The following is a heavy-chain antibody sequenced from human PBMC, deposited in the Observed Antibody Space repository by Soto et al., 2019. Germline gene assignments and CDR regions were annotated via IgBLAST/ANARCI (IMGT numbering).Heavy chain of an antibody. V-gene: IGHV1-2*04. D-gene: IGHD3-3*01. CDR2: INPNSGGT. Sequence: TVSSQASGYTFTGYYMHWMRQAPGQGPEGMGWINPNSGGTNYEQEVRGWVTMTRDTPISTAYMEQSRLRADETAVYYCARAKYYDFWSGSPEWLLPRLAARYYYRKDVWGGGSTVTVSS. J-gene: IGHJ6*04. CDR1: GYTFTGYY. CDR3: ARAKYYDFWSGSPEWLLPRLAARYYYRKDV.